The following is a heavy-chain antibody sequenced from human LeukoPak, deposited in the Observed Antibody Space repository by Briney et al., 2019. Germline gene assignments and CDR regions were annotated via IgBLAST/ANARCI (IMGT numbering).Heavy chain of an antibody. J-gene: IGHJ6*02. CDR3: ARENYGSGSYWSYYYGMGV. V-gene: IGHV3-7*01. D-gene: IGHD3-10*01. CDR2: IKQDGSEK. Sequence: GGSLRLSCAASGFTFSSYWMSWVRQAPGKGLEWVANIKQDGSEKYYVDSVKGRFTISRDNAKNSLYLQMNSLRAEDTAVYYCARENYGSGSYWSYYYGMGVWGQGTTVTVSS. CDR1: GFTFSSYW.